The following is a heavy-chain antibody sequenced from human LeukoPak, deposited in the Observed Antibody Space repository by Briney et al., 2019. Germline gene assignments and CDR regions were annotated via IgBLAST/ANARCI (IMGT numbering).Heavy chain of an antibody. CDR2: IYHSGST. J-gene: IGHJ4*02. Sequence: SETLSLTCAVSGGSISSSNWWSWVRQPPGKGLEWIGEIYHSGSTNYNPSLKSRVTMSVDTSKNQFSLKLSSVTAADTAVYYCASGYGDFQDYWGQGTLVTVSS. V-gene: IGHV4-4*02. CDR3: ASGYGDFQDY. D-gene: IGHD4-17*01. CDR1: GGSISSSNW.